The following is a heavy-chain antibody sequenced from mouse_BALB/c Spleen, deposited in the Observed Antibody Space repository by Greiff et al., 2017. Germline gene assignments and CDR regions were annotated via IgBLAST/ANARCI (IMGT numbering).Heavy chain of an antibody. V-gene: IGHV3-2*02. Sequence: EVKLVESGPGLVKPSQSLSLTCTVTGYSITSDYAWNWIRQFPGNKLEWMGYISYSGSTSYNPSLKSRISITRDTSKNQFFLQLNSVTTEDTATYYCARDYDSHWGQGTLVTVSA. D-gene: IGHD2-4*01. J-gene: IGHJ3*01. CDR2: ISYSGST. CDR1: GYSITSDYA. CDR3: ARDYDSH.